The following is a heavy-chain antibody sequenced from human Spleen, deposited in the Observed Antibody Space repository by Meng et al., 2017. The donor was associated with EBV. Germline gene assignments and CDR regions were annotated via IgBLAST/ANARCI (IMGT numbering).Heavy chain of an antibody. CDR1: AGPISGSHW. J-gene: IGHJ4*02. V-gene: IGHV4-4*01. CDR3: ARGSGGYYLY. CDR2: IYHSGNT. Sequence: QLQLQGPRPGLAKTAGTLSLTASGAAGPISGSHWWSWVRHSPGKGLEGIGEIYHSGNTNYKPSLKSRVTISVDKSKNQFSLNLSSVTAADTAVYFCARGSGGYYLYWGQGTLVTVSS. D-gene: IGHD3-22*01.